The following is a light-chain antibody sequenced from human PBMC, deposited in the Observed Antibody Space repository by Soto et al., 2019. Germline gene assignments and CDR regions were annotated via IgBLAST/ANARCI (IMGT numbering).Light chain of an antibody. CDR2: DVS. CDR1: SSDVGDYNY. J-gene: IGLJ1*01. Sequence: QYVLTQPASVSGSPGQSITISCTGTSSDVGDYNYVSWYQQHPGKAPKLMIYDVSNRPSGVSNRFSGSKSGNTASLTISGLQAEDEADYYCRSYTSSSTCVFGTGTKLTVL. V-gene: IGLV2-14*01. CDR3: RSYTSSSTCV.